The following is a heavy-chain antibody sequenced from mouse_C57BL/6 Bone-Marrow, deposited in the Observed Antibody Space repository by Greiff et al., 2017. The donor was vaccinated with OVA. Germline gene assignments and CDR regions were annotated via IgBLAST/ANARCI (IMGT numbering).Heavy chain of an antibody. CDR1: GFNIKDDY. CDR2: IDPENGDT. D-gene: IGHD2-3*01. V-gene: IGHV14-4*01. J-gene: IGHJ4*01. Sequence: EVQLQQSGAELVRPGASVKLSCTASGFNIKDDYMHWVKQRPEQGLEWIGWIDPENGDTEYASKFQGKATITADTSSNTAYLQLSSLTSEDTAVYYCTTWGLYDGYPGAMDYWGRGTSVTVSS. CDR3: TTWGLYDGYPGAMDY.